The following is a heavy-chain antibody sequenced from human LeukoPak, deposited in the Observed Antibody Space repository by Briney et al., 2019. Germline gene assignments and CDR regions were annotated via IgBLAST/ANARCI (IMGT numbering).Heavy chain of an antibody. Sequence: GGSPRLSCAASGFTLSSYAMSWVRQAPGKGLEWVSTINGGGVNTHYADSVGGRFTISRDNSKNTLFLQMNSLRDEDTAVYYCAKDLYSNYGPADYWGQGNLVTVSS. D-gene: IGHD4-11*01. CDR2: INGGGVNT. CDR1: GFTLSSYA. V-gene: IGHV3-23*01. CDR3: AKDLYSNYGPADY. J-gene: IGHJ4*02.